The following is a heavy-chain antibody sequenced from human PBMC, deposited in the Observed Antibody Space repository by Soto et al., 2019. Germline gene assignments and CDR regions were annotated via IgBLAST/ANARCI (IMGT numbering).Heavy chain of an antibody. Sequence: PGGSLRLSCAASGFSFSDYDFHWVRQVPGRGLEWVAALGAADDPYYLSSVKGRFSVSRDNAKNSLYLQMNSLRAEDTAVYYCARRDPRPYYDFWSGYSFDYWGQGTLVTVSS. J-gene: IGHJ4*02. CDR3: ARRDPRPYYDFWSGYSFDY. D-gene: IGHD3-3*01. CDR1: GFSFSDYD. CDR2: LGAADDP. V-gene: IGHV3-13*05.